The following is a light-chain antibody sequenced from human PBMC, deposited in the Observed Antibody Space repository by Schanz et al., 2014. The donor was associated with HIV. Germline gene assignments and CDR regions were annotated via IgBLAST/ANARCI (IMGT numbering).Light chain of an antibody. CDR2: EVT. CDR1: SNDIGTYDY. V-gene: IGLV2-23*02. J-gene: IGLJ2*01. CDR3: CSYASGSTWVI. Sequence: QSALTQPASVSGSPGQSITISCTGTSNDIGTYDYVSWYQHHPGKAPKLMIYEVTERPSGVSNRFSGSKSGNTASLTISGLQAEDEAAYYCCSYASGSTWVILGGGTKLTVL.